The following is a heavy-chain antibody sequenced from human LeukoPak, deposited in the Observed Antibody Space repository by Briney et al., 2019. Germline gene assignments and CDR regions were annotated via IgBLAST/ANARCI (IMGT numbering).Heavy chain of an antibody. V-gene: IGHV4-61*05. CDR3: ARVGAAMDPCFDY. CDR1: GGSISSGSYY. Sequence: SETLSLTCTVSGGSISSGSYYWGWIRQPPGKGLEWIGYIYYSGSTNYNPSLKSRVTISVDTSKNQFSLKLSSVTAADTAVYYCARVGAAMDPCFDYWGQGTLVTVSS. D-gene: IGHD5-18*01. J-gene: IGHJ4*02. CDR2: IYYSGST.